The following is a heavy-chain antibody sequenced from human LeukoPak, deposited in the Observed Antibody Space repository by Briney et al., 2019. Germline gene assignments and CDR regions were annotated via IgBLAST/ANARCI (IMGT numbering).Heavy chain of an antibody. J-gene: IGHJ3*02. CDR1: GYTFTRCG. Sequence: GASVKVSFKASGYTFTRCGMTWVRQAPGQGLEWMGWISGYNGNTNYAQKFQGRVTMTKDTSTSRVYMELRGLRPDDTAVDYCARNFEAVADEEGYDAFDIWGQGTMVTVSS. CDR2: ISGYNGNT. D-gene: IGHD6-19*01. V-gene: IGHV1-18*01. CDR3: ARNFEAVADEEGYDAFDI.